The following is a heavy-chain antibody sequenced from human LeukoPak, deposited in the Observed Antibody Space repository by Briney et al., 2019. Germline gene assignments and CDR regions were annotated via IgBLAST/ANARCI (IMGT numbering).Heavy chain of an antibody. J-gene: IGHJ6*03. CDR3: ARGVAGVYFYYYMDV. V-gene: IGHV1-2*02. D-gene: IGHD1-14*01. CDR1: GYTFTGYY. CDR2: INPNNGDT. Sequence: GASVKVSCKASGYTFTGYYMHWVRQAPGQGLEWMGWINPNNGDTHYAQKFQGRVTMTRDTSISTAYMELCRLRSDDTAVYYCARGVAGVYFYYYMDVWGKGTTVTVSS.